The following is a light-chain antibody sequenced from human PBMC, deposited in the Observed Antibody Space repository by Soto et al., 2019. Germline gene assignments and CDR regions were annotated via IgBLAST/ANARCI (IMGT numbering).Light chain of an antibody. J-gene: IGLJ1*01. Sequence: QSALTQPRSVSGSPGQSVTISCTGTSSDVDDYNYVSWYQQHPDTAPKLMIYDVTKRPSGVPDRFSGSKSGNTASLTISGLQAEDEADYYCSSYTSSSTLVFGTGTKVTVL. CDR2: DVT. CDR1: SSDVDDYNY. CDR3: SSYTSSSTLV. V-gene: IGLV2-11*01.